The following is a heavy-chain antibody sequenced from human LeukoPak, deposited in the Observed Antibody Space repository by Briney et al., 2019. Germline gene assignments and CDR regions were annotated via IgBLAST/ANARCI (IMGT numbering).Heavy chain of an antibody. CDR2: ISYDGSNK. CDR1: GFTFSSYA. V-gene: IGHV3-30-3*01. J-gene: IGHJ6*02. Sequence: GGSLRLSCAASGFTFSSYAMHWVRQAPGKGLEWVAVISYDGSNKYYADSVKGRFTISRDNSKNTLYLQMNSLRAEDTAVYYCARDLAAAAPEIYYYYYYGMDVWGQGTTVTVSS. D-gene: IGHD6-13*01. CDR3: ARDLAAAAPEIYYYYYYGMDV.